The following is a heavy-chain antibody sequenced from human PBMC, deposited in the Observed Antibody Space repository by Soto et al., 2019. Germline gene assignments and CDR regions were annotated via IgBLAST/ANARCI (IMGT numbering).Heavy chain of an antibody. J-gene: IGHJ3*01. CDR3: ARSTGGEASHF. D-gene: IGHD2-8*02. V-gene: IGHV4-4*02. Sequence: QVQLQESGPGLVKPSGTLSLTCAVSGGSLTSNDWWPWVRQPPGKGLEWVGQIHHSGSTVYTPALRSRITVSINVSANHFSLQLDSVTGADTALYYCARSTGGEASHFWGQGTMVTVSS. CDR1: GGSLTSNDW. CDR2: IHHSGST.